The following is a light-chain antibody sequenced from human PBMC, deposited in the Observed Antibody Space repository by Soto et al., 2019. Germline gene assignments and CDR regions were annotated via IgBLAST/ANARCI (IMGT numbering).Light chain of an antibody. CDR2: GNS. CDR3: QYYDSSLSSSV. CDR1: SSNIGAIYD. J-gene: IGLJ2*01. Sequence: QSVLTQPPSVSGAPGQRVTISCTGSSSNIGAIYDVHWYQQLPGTAPKLLIYGNSNRPSGVPDRFSGDKSGTSASLAITGLQAEDEAYYYCQYYDSSLSSSVFGGGTKLTVL. V-gene: IGLV1-40*01.